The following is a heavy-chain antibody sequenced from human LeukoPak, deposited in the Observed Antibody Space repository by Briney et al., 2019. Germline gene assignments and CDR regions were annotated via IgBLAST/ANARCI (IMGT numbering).Heavy chain of an antibody. J-gene: IGHJ4*02. V-gene: IGHV4-39*02. CDR1: VDSIRGATYR. D-gene: IGHD3-10*01. Sequence: SETLSLTCSVSVDSIRGATYRWGWVRQPPGKGLEWIGSISESGTTFYNPSLKSRVALSVDTSKNHFSLRLSSATAADTAVYYCARSPLVPWFWGQGTLVTVSS. CDR3: ARSPLVPWF. CDR2: ISESGTT.